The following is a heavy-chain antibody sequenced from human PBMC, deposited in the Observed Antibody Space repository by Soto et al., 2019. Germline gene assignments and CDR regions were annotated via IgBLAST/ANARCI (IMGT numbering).Heavy chain of an antibody. CDR1: GFTFSSYA. CDR2: ISYDGSNK. Sequence: QVQLVESGGGVVQPGRSLRLSCAASGFTFSSYAMHWVRQAPGKGLEWVAVISYDGSNKYYADSVKGRFTISRDNSKNTRYLQMNSLRAEDTAVYYCARGPNIVLVPAAIKGYFDYWGQGTLVTVSS. D-gene: IGHD2-2*02. V-gene: IGHV3-30-3*01. CDR3: ARGPNIVLVPAAIKGYFDY. J-gene: IGHJ4*02.